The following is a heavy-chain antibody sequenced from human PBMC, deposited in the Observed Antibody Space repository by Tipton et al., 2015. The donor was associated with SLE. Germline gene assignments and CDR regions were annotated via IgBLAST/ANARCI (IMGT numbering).Heavy chain of an antibody. CDR1: GGTFTNYA. J-gene: IGHJ6*03. D-gene: IGHD2-2*01. CDR3: SAASSPRDYYMDV. CDR2: IVPLFGTT. Sequence: QSGAEVKKPGSSVRVSCKTSGGTFTNYAFNWVRQAPGQGLEWVGKIVPLFGTTDYAPNFQGRVTFTADKSTKTAYMEVSSLTSADSAVYYCSAASSPRDYYMDVWGKETAVSVSS. V-gene: IGHV1-69*06.